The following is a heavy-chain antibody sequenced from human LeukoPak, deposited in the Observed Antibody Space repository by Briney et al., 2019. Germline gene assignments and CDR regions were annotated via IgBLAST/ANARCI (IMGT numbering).Heavy chain of an antibody. D-gene: IGHD6-13*01. CDR1: GFTFSSHE. Sequence: GGSLRLSCAASGFTFSSHEMNWVRQAPGKGLEWVSCISGSGGSVYYADSVKGRLTISRDNTKNSLYLQMIGLTAEDTAVYYCARDSPAAAVFDYWGQGTLVTVSS. V-gene: IGHV3-48*03. CDR2: ISGSGGSV. CDR3: ARDSPAAAVFDY. J-gene: IGHJ4*01.